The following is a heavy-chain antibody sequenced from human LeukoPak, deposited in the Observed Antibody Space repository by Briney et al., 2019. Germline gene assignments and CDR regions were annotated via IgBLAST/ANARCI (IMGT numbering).Heavy chain of an antibody. D-gene: IGHD3-22*01. CDR3: ARKTADNSGGLDY. CDR2: INPSSGGT. Sequence: GASVKVSCKASGDTFTAYYMDRVRQAPGQGLEWMGRINPSSGGTNYAQKFQGRVTMTRDTSISTAYMELLRLRSDDTAVYYCARKTADNSGGLDYWGQGTLVTVSS. V-gene: IGHV1-2*06. J-gene: IGHJ4*02. CDR1: GDTFTAYY.